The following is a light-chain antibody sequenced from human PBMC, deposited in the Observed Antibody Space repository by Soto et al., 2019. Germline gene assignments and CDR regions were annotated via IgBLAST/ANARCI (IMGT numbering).Light chain of an antibody. V-gene: IGLV2-14*01. Sequence: QSVLTQPASVSGSPGQSITTSCTGTSSDVGGYNYVSWYQQHPGKAPKLMIYDVSNRPSGVSNRFSGSKSGNTASLTISGLQAEDEADYYCSSYTSSSTLGGYVFGTGTKVTVL. J-gene: IGLJ1*01. CDR3: SSYTSSSTLGGYV. CDR1: SSDVGGYNY. CDR2: DVS.